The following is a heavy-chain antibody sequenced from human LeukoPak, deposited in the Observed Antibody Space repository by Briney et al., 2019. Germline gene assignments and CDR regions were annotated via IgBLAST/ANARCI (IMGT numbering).Heavy chain of an antibody. CDR2: INHSGST. D-gene: IGHD2-2*01. CDR1: GGSFSGYY. V-gene: IGHV4-34*01. J-gene: IGHJ4*02. Sequence: RPSETLSLTCAVYGGSFSGYYWSWIRQPPGKGLEWIGEINHSGSTNYNPSLKSRVTISVDTSKNQFSLKLSSVTAADTAVYYCARAGDIVVVPAADRFDYWGQGTLVTVSS. CDR3: ARAGDIVVVPAADRFDY.